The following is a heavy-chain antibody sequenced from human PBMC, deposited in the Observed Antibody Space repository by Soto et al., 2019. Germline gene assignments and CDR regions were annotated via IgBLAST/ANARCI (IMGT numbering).Heavy chain of an antibody. CDR3: ARVSYPLAYFFDY. CDR2: ISGHNGKT. V-gene: IGHV1-18*04. Sequence: QVQLVQSGGEVKKPGASVKVSCKASGYTFINHGISWVRQAPGQGLEWMGWISGHNGKTNYAQKFQGRVTMTTDTPTSTAFMELRSLRSDDTAVYYCARVSYPLAYFFDYWGQGTLVSVSS. D-gene: IGHD6-13*01. CDR1: GYTFINHG. J-gene: IGHJ4*02.